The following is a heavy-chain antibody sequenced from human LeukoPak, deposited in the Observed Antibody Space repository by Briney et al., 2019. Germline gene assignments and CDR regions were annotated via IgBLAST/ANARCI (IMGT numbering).Heavy chain of an antibody. V-gene: IGHV3-48*01. CDR2: ISSSSSTI. CDR3: ARGGPLDAFDI. CDR1: GFTFSSYS. Sequence: GGSLRLSCAASGFTFSSYSMNWVRQAPGKGLEWVSYISSSSSTIYYADSVKGRFTISRDNAKNSLYLQMNSLRAEDTAVYYCARGGPLDAFDIWGQGTMVTVSS. J-gene: IGHJ3*02.